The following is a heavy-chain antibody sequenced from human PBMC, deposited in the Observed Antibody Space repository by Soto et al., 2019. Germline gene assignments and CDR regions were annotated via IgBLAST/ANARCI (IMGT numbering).Heavy chain of an antibody. CDR3: AHSPCSGGTCYLFDY. V-gene: IGHV2-5*02. CDR1: GFSLSTSGLG. J-gene: IGHJ4*02. Sequence: QITLKESGPTLLKPTQTLTLTCTVSGFSLSTSGLGVGWIRQPPGKSLEWLALIYLDDVQRYNPSMQTRLTITKDDSRSQVVLTMTNMDPVDTGTYYCAHSPCSGGTCYLFDYWGQGALVTVSS. CDR2: IYLDDVQ. D-gene: IGHD2-15*01.